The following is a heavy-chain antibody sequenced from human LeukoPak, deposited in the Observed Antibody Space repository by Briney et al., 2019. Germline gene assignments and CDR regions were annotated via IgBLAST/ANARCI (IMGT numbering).Heavy chain of an antibody. Sequence: GGSLRLSCAVSGFRTSDSYMTWIRQAPGKGLEWVSYISSSGSTIYYADSVRGRFTISRDNAKNSLYLQMNSLRAEDTAVYYCARDVGSSGYYFAFDIWGQGTMVTVSS. CDR3: ARDVGSSGYYFAFDI. V-gene: IGHV3-11*04. CDR1: GFRTSDSY. J-gene: IGHJ3*02. D-gene: IGHD3-22*01. CDR2: ISSSGSTI.